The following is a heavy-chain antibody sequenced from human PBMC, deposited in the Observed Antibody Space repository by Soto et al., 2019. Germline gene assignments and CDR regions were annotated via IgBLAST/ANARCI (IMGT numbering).Heavy chain of an antibody. V-gene: IGHV3-74*01. CDR1: GFTFSTYW. CDR2: ITAAGTST. J-gene: IGHJ4*02. D-gene: IGHD2-21*01. Sequence: GGSLRLSCAASGFTFSTYWMHWVRQAPGEGLVWLSRITAAGTSTSSADSVKGRFTISRDNAKNTLYLQMNSLRAEDTAMYYCARGDPIYFDYWGQGILVTVSS. CDR3: ARGDPIYFDY.